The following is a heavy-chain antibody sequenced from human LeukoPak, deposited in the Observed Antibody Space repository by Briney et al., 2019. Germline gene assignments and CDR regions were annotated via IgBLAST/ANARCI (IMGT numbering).Heavy chain of an antibody. CDR1: GFTFSDYY. V-gene: IGHV3-11*04. CDR3: ARDPGWVPAAGTTPIDY. D-gene: IGHD6-13*01. CDR2: ISSGGSNI. Sequence: GGSLRLSCAASGFTFSDYYMSWIRQAPGKGLEWVSYISSGGSNIYYADSVKGRFTISRDNAKNSLYLQMNSLRAEDTAVYYCARDPGWVPAAGTTPIDYWGQGTLVTVSS. J-gene: IGHJ4*02.